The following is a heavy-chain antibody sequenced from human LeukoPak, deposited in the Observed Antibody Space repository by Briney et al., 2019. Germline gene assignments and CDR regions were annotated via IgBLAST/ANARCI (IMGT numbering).Heavy chain of an antibody. J-gene: IGHJ4*02. V-gene: IGHV4-59*01. CDR2: IYYSGST. CDR1: GGSISSYY. CDR3: AKDRSIGTYYTFDH. Sequence: SETLSLTCTVSGGSISSYYWSWIRQPPGKGLEWIGYIYYSGSTNYNPSLKSRVTISVDTSKNQFSLKLSSVTAADTAVYYCAKDRSIGTYYTFDHWGQGTLVTVSS. D-gene: IGHD1-26*01.